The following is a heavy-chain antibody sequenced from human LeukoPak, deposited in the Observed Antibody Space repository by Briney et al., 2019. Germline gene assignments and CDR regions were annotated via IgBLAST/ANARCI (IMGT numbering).Heavy chain of an antibody. CDR2: INCNTGVT. V-gene: IGHV1-2*02. CDR3: ARVGGGDWYYFDY. Sequence: ASVNVSCTPSVYTFTDYYAHWVRQAPGQGLEWMGWINCNTGVTNYAQKFQGRVTMTRDTSISTAYMELSRLRSDDTAVYYCARVGGGDWYYFDYWGQGTLVTVSS. J-gene: IGHJ4*02. CDR1: VYTFTDYY. D-gene: IGHD2-21*02.